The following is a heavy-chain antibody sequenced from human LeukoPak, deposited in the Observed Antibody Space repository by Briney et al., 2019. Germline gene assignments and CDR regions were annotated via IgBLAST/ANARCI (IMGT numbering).Heavy chain of an antibody. V-gene: IGHV4-34*01. J-gene: IGHJ5*02. CDR2: INHSGST. D-gene: IGHD2-2*01. CDR3: AREIGYCSSTSCFNWFDP. Sequence: PSETLSLTCAVYGGSFSGYYWSWIRKPPGKGPEWIGEINHSGSTNYNPSLKSRVTISVDTSKNQFSLKLSSVTAADTAVYYCAREIGYCSSTSCFNWFDPWGQGTLVTVSS. CDR1: GGSFSGYY.